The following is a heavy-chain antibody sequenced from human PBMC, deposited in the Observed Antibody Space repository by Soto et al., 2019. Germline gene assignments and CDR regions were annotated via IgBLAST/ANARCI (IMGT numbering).Heavy chain of an antibody. CDR3: ARYPGSTVGGVI. V-gene: IGHV4-4*02. CDR1: GGSIISSHW. Sequence: SETLSLTCSLSGGSIISSHWWSWVRQPPGKGLEWIGEIFHSGSTHYNPSLKSRVTMSVDKSKNQFSLTLTSATAADTAVYYCARYPGSTVGGVIWGQGTMVTVSS. D-gene: IGHD3-16*01. CDR2: IFHSGST. J-gene: IGHJ3*02.